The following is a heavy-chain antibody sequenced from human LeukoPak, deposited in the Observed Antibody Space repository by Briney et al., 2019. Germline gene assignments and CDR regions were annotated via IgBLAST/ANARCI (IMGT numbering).Heavy chain of an antibody. CDR1: GFTFSDYY. Sequence: GGSLRLSCAASGFTFSDYYMRWLRQAPGKGLEWVSYISSSGSTTYYADSVKGRFTISRDNAKNSLYLQMNSLRAEDTAVYYCARDRWNYNDGLDYWGQGTLVTVSS. D-gene: IGHD1-7*01. V-gene: IGHV3-11*04. CDR3: ARDRWNYNDGLDY. J-gene: IGHJ4*02. CDR2: ISSSGSTT.